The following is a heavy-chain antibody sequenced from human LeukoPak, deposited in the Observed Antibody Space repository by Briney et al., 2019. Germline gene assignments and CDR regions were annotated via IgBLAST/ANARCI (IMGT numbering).Heavy chain of an antibody. CDR2: IGTIGDT. Sequence: PGGSLRLSCAASGFTFSSSDMHWVRQPTGKGLEWVAAIGTIGDTYYPGSVKGRFTISRDNSKNTLYLQMNSLRAEDTAVYYCAKAVSDYYGSGSPESPFDPWGQGTLVTVSS. CDR1: GFTFSSSD. V-gene: IGHV3-13*01. CDR3: AKAVSDYYGSGSPESPFDP. J-gene: IGHJ5*02. D-gene: IGHD3-10*01.